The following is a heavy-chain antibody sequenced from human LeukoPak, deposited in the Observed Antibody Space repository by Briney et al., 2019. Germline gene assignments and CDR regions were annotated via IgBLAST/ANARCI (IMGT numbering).Heavy chain of an antibody. CDR3: AKVPIVVVPAAMRDIDY. J-gene: IGHJ4*02. CDR1: GFTFSSYA. D-gene: IGHD2-2*01. CDR2: ISGSGGTT. Sequence: GGSLRLTCAASGFTFSSYAMSWVRQAPGKGLEWVSAISGSGGTTYYADSVKGRFTISRDNSKNTLYLQMYSLRAEDTAVYYCAKVPIVVVPAAMRDIDYWGQGTLVTVSS. V-gene: IGHV3-23*01.